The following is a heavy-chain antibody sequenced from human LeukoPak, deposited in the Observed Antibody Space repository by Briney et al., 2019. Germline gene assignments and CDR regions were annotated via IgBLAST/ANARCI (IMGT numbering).Heavy chain of an antibody. V-gene: IGHV3-11*04. D-gene: IGHD2-21*01. Sequence: GGSLRLSCAASRLTFSDYYMSWIRQAPGKGLEWNSYISSSGSTIKYADSVKGRFTISRDNAKNSLYLQMNSLRAEDTAVYYCARPAADCGGDCYWAFDYWGQGTLVTVSS. J-gene: IGHJ4*02. CDR2: ISSSGSTI. CDR3: ARPAADCGGDCYWAFDY. CDR1: RLTFSDYY.